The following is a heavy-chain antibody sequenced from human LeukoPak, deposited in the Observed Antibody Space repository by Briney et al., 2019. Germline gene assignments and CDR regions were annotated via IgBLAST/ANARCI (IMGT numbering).Heavy chain of an antibody. Sequence: GGSLRLSCAASGFTFSDYYMSWLRQAPGKGLEWVSYISSSSSYRKYADSVKGRFTISRDNAKNSLYLQMNSLRAEDTAVYYCAAGGNFDYWGQGTLVTVSS. V-gene: IGHV3-11*03. D-gene: IGHD4-23*01. CDR3: AAGGNFDY. CDR1: GFTFSDYY. CDR2: ISSSSSYR. J-gene: IGHJ4*02.